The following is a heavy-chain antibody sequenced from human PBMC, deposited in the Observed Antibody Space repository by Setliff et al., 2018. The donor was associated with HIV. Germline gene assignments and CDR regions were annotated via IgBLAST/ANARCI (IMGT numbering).Heavy chain of an antibody. J-gene: IGHJ4*02. CDR1: GYTFLNYD. V-gene: IGHV7-4-1*02. Sequence: ASVKVSCKASGYTFLNYDINWVRQAPGQGLEWMGWINTDTGNPTYAQGFTGRFVFSLDTSVNTAYLQISSLKTEDSAVYYCARGPPSQVDYWGQGTLVTVSS. CDR2: INTDTGNP. CDR3: ARGPPSQVDY.